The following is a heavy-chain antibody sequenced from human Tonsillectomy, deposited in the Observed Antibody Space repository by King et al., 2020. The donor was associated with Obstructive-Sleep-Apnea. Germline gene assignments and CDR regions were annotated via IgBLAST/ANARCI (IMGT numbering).Heavy chain of an antibody. V-gene: IGHV2-5*02. CDR2: IYWDDDK. J-gene: IGHJ4*02. Sequence: ITLKESGPTLVKPTQTLTLTSTFSGFSLSTSGVGVGWIRQPPGKALEWLALIYWDDDKRYSPSLKSRLTITKDTSKNQVVLTMTNMDPVDTATYYCAHFPADTFLYYFDYWGQGTLVTVSS. D-gene: IGHD2-2*02. CDR3: AHFPADTFLYYFDY. CDR1: GFSLSTSGVG.